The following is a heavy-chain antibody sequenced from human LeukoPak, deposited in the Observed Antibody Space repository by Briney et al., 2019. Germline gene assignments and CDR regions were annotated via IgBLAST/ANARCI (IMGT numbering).Heavy chain of an antibody. V-gene: IGHV1-2*02. CDR1: GYTFTGYY. Sequence: EALVKVSCKASGYTFTGYYIHWVRQAPGQGLEWMGWINPNSGNTKYAQKFQGRVTMTRDTSITTAYMELSSLESDDTAVYYCARVYGYCSGGDCYYAYWGQGTLVTVSS. CDR3: ARVYGYCSGGDCYYAY. J-gene: IGHJ4*02. CDR2: INPNSGNT. D-gene: IGHD2-21*02.